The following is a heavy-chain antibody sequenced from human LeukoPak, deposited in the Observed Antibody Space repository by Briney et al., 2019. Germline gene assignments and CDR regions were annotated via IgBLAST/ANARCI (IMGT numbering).Heavy chain of an antibody. J-gene: IGHJ5*02. CDR2: IIPIFGTA. CDR3: ARVSGTGSAYYDFWSGYSTNWFDP. Sequence: SVKVSCKASGGTFSSYAISWVRQAPGQGLEWMGGIIPIFGTANYAQKFQGRVTITTDESTSTAYMELSSLRSEDTAVYYCARVSGTGSAYYDFWSGYSTNWFDPWGQGTLVTVSS. CDR1: GGTFSSYA. D-gene: IGHD3-3*01. V-gene: IGHV1-69*05.